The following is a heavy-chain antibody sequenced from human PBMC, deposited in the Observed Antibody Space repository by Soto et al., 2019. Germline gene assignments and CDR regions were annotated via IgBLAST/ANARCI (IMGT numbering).Heavy chain of an antibody. D-gene: IGHD6-13*01. CDR2: ISAYNGNT. J-gene: IGHJ4*02. CDR3: GIDGFGARRAAADLFDY. CDR1: GYTFTSYG. V-gene: IGHV1-18*01. Sequence: GASVKVSCKASGYTFTSYGISWVRQAPGQGLEWMGWISAYNGNTNYAQKLQGRVTMTTDTTTSTAYMQLRSLESDDTAYYYCGIDGFGARRAAADLFDYWGQGTLVTVSS.